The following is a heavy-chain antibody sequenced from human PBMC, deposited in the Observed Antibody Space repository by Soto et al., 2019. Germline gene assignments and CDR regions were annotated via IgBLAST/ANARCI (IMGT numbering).Heavy chain of an antibody. CDR2: IRSKTNSYAT. Sequence: EVQLVESGGGLVQPGGSLKLSCAASGFIFSGSTMHWVRQASGKGLEWVGRIRSKTNSYATAYAASMKGRFTISRDDSKKTAYLQMNSLKTEDTALYYCTREGAAHDYWGQGTLVTVSS. D-gene: IGHD1-26*01. J-gene: IGHJ4*02. CDR1: GFIFSGST. CDR3: TREGAAHDY. V-gene: IGHV3-73*02.